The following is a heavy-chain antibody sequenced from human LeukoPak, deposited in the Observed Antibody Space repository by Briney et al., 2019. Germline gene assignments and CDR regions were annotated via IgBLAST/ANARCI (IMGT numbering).Heavy chain of an antibody. D-gene: IGHD3-22*01. CDR3: ASARSLYYYDNSGSDAFEI. CDR2: IYYSGST. J-gene: IGHJ3*02. V-gene: IGHV4-39*01. CDR1: GGSISGSTYY. Sequence: SETLSLTCTVSGGSISGSTYYWGWIRQPPGKELELIGSIYYSGSTYYNPSLKSRVTISVDTSKNQFSLKLSSVTAADTAVYYCASARSLYYYDNSGSDAFEIWGQGTMVTVSS.